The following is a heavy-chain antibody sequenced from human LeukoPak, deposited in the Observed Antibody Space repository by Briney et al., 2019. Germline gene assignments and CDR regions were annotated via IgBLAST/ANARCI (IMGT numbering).Heavy chain of an antibody. CDR3: ANPYYYDSSGYYYYYYMDV. V-gene: IGHV3-23*01. CDR2: ISGSGGST. J-gene: IGHJ6*03. D-gene: IGHD3-22*01. Sequence: GGSLRLSCAASGFTFSRYAMSWVRQAPGKGLEWVSAISGSGGSTYYADSVKGRFTISRDNTKNTLYLQMNSLRAEDTAVYYCANPYYYDSSGYYYYYYMDVWGKGTTVTVSS. CDR1: GFTFSRYA.